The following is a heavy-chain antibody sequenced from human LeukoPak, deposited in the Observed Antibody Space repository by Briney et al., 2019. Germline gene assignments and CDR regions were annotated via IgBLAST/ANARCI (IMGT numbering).Heavy chain of an antibody. D-gene: IGHD3-16*02. Sequence: PSETLSLTCAVSGGSISSGGYSWSWIRQPPGKGLEWIGYIYYSGSTYYNPSLKSRVTISVDTSKNQFSLKLSSVTAADTAVYYCARDLSIYVWGSYRSSDWGQGTLVTVSS. CDR3: ARDLSIYVWGSYRSSD. CDR1: GGSISSGGYS. J-gene: IGHJ4*02. CDR2: IYYSGST. V-gene: IGHV4-31*11.